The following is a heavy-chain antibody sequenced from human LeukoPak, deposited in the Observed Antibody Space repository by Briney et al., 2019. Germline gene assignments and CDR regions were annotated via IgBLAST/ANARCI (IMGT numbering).Heavy chain of an antibody. D-gene: IGHD4-17*01. CDR3: ARVPPDDYGDYHYFDY. V-gene: IGHV3-20*04. CDR2: INWNGGHT. J-gene: IGHJ4*02. CDR1: GFTFDDYG. Sequence: GGSLRLSCAASGFTFDDYGIHWVRQAPGKGLEWVSGINWNGGHTNYADSVKGRFTISRDNAKNSLYLQMNSLRAEDTALYYCARVPPDDYGDYHYFDYWGQGTLVTVSS.